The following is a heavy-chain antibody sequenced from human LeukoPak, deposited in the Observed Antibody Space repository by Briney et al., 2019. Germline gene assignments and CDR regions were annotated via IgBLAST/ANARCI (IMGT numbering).Heavy chain of an antibody. CDR2: ISSSSSYI. CDR1: GFTFSSYS. D-gene: IGHD6-13*01. CDR3: ARDRQQLVLDY. V-gene: IGHV3-21*01. J-gene: IGHJ4*02. Sequence: GGSLRLSCAASGFTFSSYSMNWVRQAPGKGLEWVSSISSSSSYIYYADSVKGRFTISRDNAKNSLYLQMNSPRAEDTAVYYCARDRQQLVLDYWGQGTLVTVSS.